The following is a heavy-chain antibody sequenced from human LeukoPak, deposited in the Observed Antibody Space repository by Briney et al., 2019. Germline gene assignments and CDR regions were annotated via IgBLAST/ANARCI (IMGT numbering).Heavy chain of an antibody. CDR3: ARDSQTIQLWLLVYYYGMDV. CDR2: ISYDGSNK. Sequence: PGGSLRLSCLTSGFTLSTNAMSWVRQAPGKGLEWVAVISYDGSNKYYADSVKGRFTISRDNSKNTLYLQMNSLRAEDTAVYYCARDSQTIQLWLLVYYYGMDVWGQGTTVTVSS. V-gene: IGHV3-30-3*01. D-gene: IGHD5-18*01. J-gene: IGHJ6*02. CDR1: GFTLSTNA.